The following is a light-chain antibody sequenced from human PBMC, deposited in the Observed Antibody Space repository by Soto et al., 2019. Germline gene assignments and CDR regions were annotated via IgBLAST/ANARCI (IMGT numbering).Light chain of an antibody. CDR3: QQYRSYPLT. J-gene: IGKJ4*01. CDR2: KAS. CDR1: QNISPY. V-gene: IGKV1-5*03. Sequence: DIQMTQAPSTLAASVGDRVTITCRASQNISPYLAWYQQKLGKAPKLLIQKASILESGVPARFSGSGSGTEFTLTISSLQPDDFATYFCQQYRSYPLTFGGGTKVEI.